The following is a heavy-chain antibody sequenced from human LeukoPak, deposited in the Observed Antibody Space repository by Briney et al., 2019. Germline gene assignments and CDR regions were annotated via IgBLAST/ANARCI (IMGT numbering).Heavy chain of an antibody. CDR3: ARVIRGSSCVLDV. CDR1: GYTFTSYG. V-gene: IGHV1-18*01. D-gene: IGHD6-13*01. J-gene: IGHJ6*04. CDR2: SSAYNGNT. Sequence: ASVTVSCKASGYTFTSYGISWVRQAPGQGLEWMGWSSAYNGNTNYAQKLQGRVTMTTDTSTSTAYMELRSMRSDDTAVYYIARVIRGSSCVLDVWGKGCSVTVSS.